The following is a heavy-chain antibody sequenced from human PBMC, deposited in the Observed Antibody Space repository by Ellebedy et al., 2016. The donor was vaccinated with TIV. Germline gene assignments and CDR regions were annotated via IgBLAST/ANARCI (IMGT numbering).Heavy chain of an antibody. CDR3: ARGSSNWLPRD. J-gene: IGHJ4*02. V-gene: IGHV1-69*13. CDR1: GGTFSSHA. CDR2: IIPLYGAA. D-gene: IGHD2-2*01. Sequence: ASVKVSCTSSGGTFSSHAFTWVRLAPGQGLEWVGGIIPLYGAAHYAQNFNGRVTITADESTSTLYMELSSLTSDDTAVYYCARGSSNWLPRDWGQGTLVTVSS.